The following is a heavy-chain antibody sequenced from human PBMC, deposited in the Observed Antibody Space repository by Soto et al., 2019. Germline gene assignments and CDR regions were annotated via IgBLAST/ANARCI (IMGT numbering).Heavy chain of an antibody. CDR3: ARDIRITMIVVVITYFDY. CDR1: GFTFSSYA. CDR2: ISGIGGST. V-gene: IGHV3-23*01. J-gene: IGHJ4*02. D-gene: IGHD3-22*01. Sequence: GGSLRLSCAASGFTFSSYAMSWVRQAPGKGLEWVSAISGIGGSTYYADSVKGRFTISRDNSKNTLYLQMNSLRAEDTAVYYCARDIRITMIVVVITYFDYWGQGTLVTVSS.